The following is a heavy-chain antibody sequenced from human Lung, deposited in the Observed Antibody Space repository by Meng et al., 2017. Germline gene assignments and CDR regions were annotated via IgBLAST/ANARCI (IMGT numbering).Heavy chain of an antibody. CDR1: GFSFSSYA. CDR3: AKYSYGLGDYLDY. D-gene: IGHD3-10*01. Sequence: DVQVVASGGGFVQSGGSLRLSCAAFGFSFSSYAMSWVRHAPGKGLEWVSALSGGGFTTYYADSVKGRFAISRHNSKNTLYLQMNSLRAEDTALYYCAKYSYGLGDYLDYWGQGALVTVSS. CDR2: LSGGGFTT. V-gene: IGHV3-23*04. J-gene: IGHJ4*02.